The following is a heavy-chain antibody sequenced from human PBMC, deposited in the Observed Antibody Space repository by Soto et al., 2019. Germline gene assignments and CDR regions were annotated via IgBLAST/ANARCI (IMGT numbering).Heavy chain of an antibody. Sequence: QVQLVQSGAEVKKPGASVKVSCKASGYTFTSYGISWVRQAPGQGLEWMGWISAYNGNTNYAQKLQGRVTMTTDTSPSTAYMELRSLRSDEPAVYYCARRERAVADDYWGQGTLVTVSS. CDR2: ISAYNGNT. CDR1: GYTFTSYG. J-gene: IGHJ4*02. V-gene: IGHV1-18*01. CDR3: ARRERAVADDY. D-gene: IGHD6-19*01.